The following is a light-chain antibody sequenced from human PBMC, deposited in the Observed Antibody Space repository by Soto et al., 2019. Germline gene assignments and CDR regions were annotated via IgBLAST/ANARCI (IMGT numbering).Light chain of an antibody. CDR1: SFNIGNNY. CDR2: DNN. V-gene: IGLV1-51*01. Sequence: QSVLTQPPSVYAAPGQKVIVCCPGSSFNIGNNYVSWYQQLPGTAPKLLIYDNNKRPSGIPDPFSGSKSGTSATLAITGLQTGDEADYYCVAGERSLNPYVFGTGSKLTAL. J-gene: IGLJ1*01. CDR3: VAGERSLNPYV.